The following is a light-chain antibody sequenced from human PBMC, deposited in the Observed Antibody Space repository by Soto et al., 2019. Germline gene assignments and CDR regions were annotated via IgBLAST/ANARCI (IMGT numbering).Light chain of an antibody. J-gene: IGKJ1*01. CDR1: QTLNGW. Sequence: DILMTQSPSTLSASVGDRVTITCRASQTLNGWLAWYQQKPGKAPKLLIYATSSLERGVPSRFAGSGSGTEFTLTITSLQPEDFATYYCQQYFKYSWTFCQGTKVDIK. CDR3: QQYFKYSWT. V-gene: IGKV1-5*03. CDR2: ATS.